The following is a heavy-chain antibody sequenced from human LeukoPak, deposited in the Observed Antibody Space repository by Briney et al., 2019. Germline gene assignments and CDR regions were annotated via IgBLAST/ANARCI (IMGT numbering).Heavy chain of an antibody. CDR2: ISAGGATI. CDR3: AKDSSGTYFYYYYYMDV. D-gene: IGHD1-26*01. V-gene: IGHV3-23*01. J-gene: IGHJ6*03. CDR1: GFSFSTYA. Sequence: GGSLRLSCAASGFSFSTYAMSWVRQAPGKGLEWVSAISAGGATIYYADSVKGRFTVSRDNSKNTLYLHMSSLRAEDTAIYYCAKDSSGTYFYYYYYMDVWGKGTTVTVSS.